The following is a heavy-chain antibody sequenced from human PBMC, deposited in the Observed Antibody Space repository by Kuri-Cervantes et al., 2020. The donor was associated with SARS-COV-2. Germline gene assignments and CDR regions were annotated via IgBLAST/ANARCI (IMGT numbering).Heavy chain of an antibody. J-gene: IGHJ3*02. CDR2: IIPIFGTA. V-gene: IGHV1-69*13. D-gene: IGHD3-22*01. CDR1: GGTFSSYA. Sequence: SVKVSCKASGGTFSSYAISWMRQAPGQGLEWMGGIIPIFGTANYAQKFQGRVTITADESTSTAYMELSSLRSEDTAVYYCAKVHWSIVVAHDAFDIWGQGTMVTVSS. CDR3: AKVHWSIVVAHDAFDI.